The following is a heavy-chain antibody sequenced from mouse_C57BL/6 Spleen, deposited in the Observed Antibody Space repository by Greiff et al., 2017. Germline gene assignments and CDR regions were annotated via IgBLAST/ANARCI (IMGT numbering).Heavy chain of an antibody. CDR2: IDPSDSYT. J-gene: IGHJ2*01. V-gene: IGHV1-69*01. CDR1: GYTFTSYW. D-gene: IGHD1-1*01. CDR3: ARNYESYYFDY. Sequence: VQLQQPGAELVMPGASVKLSCKASGYTFTSYWMHWVKQRPGQGLEWIGEIDPSDSYTNYNQKFKGKSTLTVDKSSSTAYMQLSSLTSEDSAVYYCARNYESYYFDYWGQGTTLTVSS.